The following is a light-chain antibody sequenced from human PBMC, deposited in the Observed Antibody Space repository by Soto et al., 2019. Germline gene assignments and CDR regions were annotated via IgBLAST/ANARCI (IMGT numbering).Light chain of an antibody. V-gene: IGKV1-9*01. Sequence: DIQLTQSPFFLSASVGDRVTITCRASQGIRSYFAWYQQRPGKAPELLIYGASTLRTGVASRFSGSGSGTEFTHTISSLQPEDCATFFCQQLNIFPPLFTFGPGTKVDIK. CDR3: QQLNIFPPLFT. CDR2: GAS. J-gene: IGKJ3*01. CDR1: QGIRSY.